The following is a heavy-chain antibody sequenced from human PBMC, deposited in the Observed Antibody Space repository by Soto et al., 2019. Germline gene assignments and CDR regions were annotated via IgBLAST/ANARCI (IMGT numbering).Heavy chain of an antibody. CDR3: ASNYGHYRYYYGMDV. CDR1: GGTFSSYA. CDR2: IIPLFGKA. D-gene: IGHD4-17*01. Sequence: QVQLVQSGAEVKKPGSSVKVSCKASGGTFSSYAISWVRQAPGQGLEWMAGIIPLFGKADYAQKVQGRVTITADEATSTAYMELISLRSEDTDVYYCASNYGHYRYYYGMDVWVQGTTVSVSS. V-gene: IGHV1-69*12. J-gene: IGHJ6*02.